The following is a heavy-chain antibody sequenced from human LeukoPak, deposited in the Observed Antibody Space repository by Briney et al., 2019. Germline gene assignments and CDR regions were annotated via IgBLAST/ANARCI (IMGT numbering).Heavy chain of an antibody. CDR2: ISPSGST. CDR1: GGSISSYS. Sequence: PSETLSLTCTVSGGSISSYSWSWIRQPAGKGLECIGHISPSGSTNYNPSLKSRVTMSVDTSKNQFSLKLSSVTAADTAVYYCARQEIYYYYMDVWGKGTTVTVSS. V-gene: IGHV4-4*07. CDR3: ARQEIYYYYMDV. J-gene: IGHJ6*03.